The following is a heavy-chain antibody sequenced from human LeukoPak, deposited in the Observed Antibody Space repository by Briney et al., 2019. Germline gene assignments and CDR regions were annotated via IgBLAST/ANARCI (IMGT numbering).Heavy chain of an antibody. V-gene: IGHV4-59*01. CDR1: GGSISSYY. Sequence: PSETLSLTCTVSGGSISSYYWSWIRQPPGKGLEWIGYIYYSGSTNYNPSLKSRVTISVDTSKNQFSLKLSSVTAADTAVYYCARMGQLDYYYYMDVWGKGTTVTVSS. CDR3: ARMGQLDYYYYMDV. J-gene: IGHJ6*03. CDR2: IYYSGST. D-gene: IGHD6-6*01.